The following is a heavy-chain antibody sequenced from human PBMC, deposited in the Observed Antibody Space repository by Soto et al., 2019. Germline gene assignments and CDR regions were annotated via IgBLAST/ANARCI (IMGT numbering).Heavy chain of an antibody. CDR2: INHSGST. CDR1: GGSFRGYY. D-gene: IGHD4-17*01. CDR3: ARNDYGVRWFDP. J-gene: IGHJ5*02. Sequence: PSETLSLTCAVYGGSFRGYYCSWMRQPPGKGLEWIGEINHSGSTNYNPSLKSRVTISVDTSKNQFSLKLSSVTAADTAVYYCARNDYGVRWFDPWGQGTLVTVSS. V-gene: IGHV4-34*01.